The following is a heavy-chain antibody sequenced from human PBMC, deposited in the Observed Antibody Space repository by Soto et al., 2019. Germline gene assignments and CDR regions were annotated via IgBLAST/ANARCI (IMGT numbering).Heavy chain of an antibody. CDR1: GGSITPYY. D-gene: IGHD2-15*01. CDR3: ARQQYTVVTAFDV. Sequence: QVQLQESGPGLVKTSDTLSLTCTVSGGSITPYYWSWSRQPPGEGLEWIGYVSYSGKTGYKPSLKSRVSMSIDTSKNEFSLKLTSLTAADAATYYCARQQYTVVTAFDVWGQGTTVAVSS. CDR2: VSYSGKT. V-gene: IGHV4-59*07. J-gene: IGHJ3*01.